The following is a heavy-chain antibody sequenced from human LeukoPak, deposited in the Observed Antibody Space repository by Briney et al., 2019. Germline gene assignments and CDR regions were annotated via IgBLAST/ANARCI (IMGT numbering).Heavy chain of an antibody. D-gene: IGHD3-22*01. J-gene: IGHJ6*02. V-gene: IGHV1-2*06. CDR1: GYTFTGYY. Sequence: GASVKVSCKASGYTFTGYYMHWVRQSPGQGLEWMGRINATIGDTVYAQKFQGRVSVTRDTSSTSTSMELGSLRSDDTAVYYCATENHYDSSGYFYGYYNGMDIWGQGTTVTVS. CDR3: ATENHYDSSGYFYGYYNGMDI. CDR2: INATIGDT.